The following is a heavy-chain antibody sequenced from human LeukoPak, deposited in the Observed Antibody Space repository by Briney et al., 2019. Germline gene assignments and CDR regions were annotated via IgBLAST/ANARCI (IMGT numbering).Heavy chain of an antibody. CDR1: GFTFSRYN. CDR2: ISSSSNYI. Sequence: NPGGSLRLSCAASGFTFSRYNMNWVRQAPGKGLEWVSSISSSSNYIYYADSVKGRFTISRDNAKNSLYLQMNSLRAEDTAVYYCARESSSWYSFDYWGQGTLVTVSS. D-gene: IGHD6-13*01. CDR3: ARESSSWYSFDY. V-gene: IGHV3-21*01. J-gene: IGHJ4*02.